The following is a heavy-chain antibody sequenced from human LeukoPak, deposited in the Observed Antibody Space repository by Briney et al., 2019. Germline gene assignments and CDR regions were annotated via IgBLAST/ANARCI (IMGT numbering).Heavy chain of an antibody. CDR2: IYYSGST. Sequence: SETLSLTCTVSGGSISTSNYYWGWIRQPPGKGLEWIGSIYYSGSTYYNPSLKSRVTISVDTSKNQFSLKLSSVTAADTAVYYCARVSSSWYSVDYWGQGTLVTVSS. V-gene: IGHV4-39*07. D-gene: IGHD6-13*01. CDR1: GGSISTSNYY. CDR3: ARVSSSWYSVDY. J-gene: IGHJ4*02.